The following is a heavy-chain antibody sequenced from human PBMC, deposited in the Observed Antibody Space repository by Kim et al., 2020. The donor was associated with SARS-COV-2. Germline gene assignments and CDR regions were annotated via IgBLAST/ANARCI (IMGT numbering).Heavy chain of an antibody. J-gene: IGHJ6*02. Sequence: GGSLRLSCAASGFTFSSYAMHWVRQAPGKGLEWVAVISYDGSNKYYADSVKGRFTISRDNSKNTLYLQMNSLRAEDTAVYYCARDPGSGSWYGYYYYYYGMDVWGQGTTVTVSS. CDR3: ARDPGSGSWYGYYYYYYGMDV. D-gene: IGHD6-13*01. CDR2: ISYDGSNK. CDR1: GFTFSSYA. V-gene: IGHV3-30*04.